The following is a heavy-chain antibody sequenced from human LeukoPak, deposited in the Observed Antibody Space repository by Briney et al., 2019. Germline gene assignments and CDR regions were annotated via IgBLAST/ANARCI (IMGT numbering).Heavy chain of an antibody. V-gene: IGHV3-48*01. CDR1: GFTFSDYS. CDR3: AELGITMIGGV. CDR2: IGSAI. Sequence: GGSLRLSCVASGFTFSDYSLNWVRQAPRKGLEWISYIGSAIYYADSVKGRFTISRDNAKNSLFLQMNSLRAEDTAVYYCAELGITMIGGVWGKGTTVTISP. J-gene: IGHJ6*04. D-gene: IGHD3-10*02.